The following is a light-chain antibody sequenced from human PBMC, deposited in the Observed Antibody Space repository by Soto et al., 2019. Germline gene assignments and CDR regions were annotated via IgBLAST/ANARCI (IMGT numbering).Light chain of an antibody. J-gene: IGKJ1*01. V-gene: IGKV1-17*01. CDR2: GAS. CDR1: QGITNV. CDR3: LQLNTYPWT. Sequence: IQMTQSPSLVSASVGDRVTIACRASQGITNVLGWYQQKPGKAPKRLIYGASTLQSGGPSRFSGSGSGTEFTLTISSLQPEDFATYYCLQLNTYPWTFGQGTKVDIK.